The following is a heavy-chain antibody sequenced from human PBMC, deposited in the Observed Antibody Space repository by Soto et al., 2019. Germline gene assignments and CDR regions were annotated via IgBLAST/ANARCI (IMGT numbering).Heavy chain of an antibody. CDR1: GGTFSSYT. CDR2: IIPILGIA. Sequence: GASVKVSCKASGGTFSSYTISWVRQAPGQGLEWMGRIIPILGIANYAQKFQGRVTITADKSTSTAYMELSSLRSEDTAVYYCARGGDIGHYYYYMDVWGKGTTVTVSS. CDR3: ARGGDIGHYYYYMDV. D-gene: IGHD2-15*01. J-gene: IGHJ6*03. V-gene: IGHV1-69*02.